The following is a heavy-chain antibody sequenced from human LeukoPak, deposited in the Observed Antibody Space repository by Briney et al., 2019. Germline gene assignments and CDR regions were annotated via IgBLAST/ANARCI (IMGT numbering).Heavy chain of an antibody. CDR3: ARGFELITFGGAIGKLNCFDS. D-gene: IGHD3-16*02. J-gene: IGHJ5*01. CDR1: GLXLSSCW. V-gene: IGHV3-7*05. CDR2: IKKDGSEK. Sequence: GGSLRLSCEPSGLXLSSCWMIWVRQAPGKGLDWVATIKKDGSEKYYLDSVKGRLTITRDNAKNSLCPQMYNLRAEDTAVYYCARGFELITFGGAIGKLNCFDSWGQGTLVTVSS.